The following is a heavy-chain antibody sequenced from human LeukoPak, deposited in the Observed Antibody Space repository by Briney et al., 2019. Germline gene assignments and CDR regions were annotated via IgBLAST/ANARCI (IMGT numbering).Heavy chain of an antibody. V-gene: IGHV3-21*01. J-gene: IGHJ4*02. Sequence: NPGGSLRLSCAASGFTFSSYGMNWVRQAPGKGLEWVSSISSSSSYIYYADSVKGRFTVSRDNAKNSLYQQMNSLRAEDTAVYYCARAGGGIAAFDYWGQGTLVTVSS. D-gene: IGHD6-13*01. CDR1: GFTFSSYG. CDR3: ARAGGGIAAFDY. CDR2: ISSSSSYI.